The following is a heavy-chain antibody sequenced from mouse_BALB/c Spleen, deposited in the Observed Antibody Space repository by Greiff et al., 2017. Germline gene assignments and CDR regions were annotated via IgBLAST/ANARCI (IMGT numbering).Heavy chain of an antibody. CDR3: ARVLYGSSYVRWYFDV. CDR1: GFNIKDTY. Sequence: VHVKQSGAELVKPGASVKLSCTASGFNIKDTYMHWVKQRPEQGLEWIGRIDPANGNTKYDPKFQGKATITADTSSNTAYLQLSSLTSEDTAVYYCARVLYGSSYVRWYFDVWGAGTTVTVSS. V-gene: IGHV14-3*02. CDR2: IDPANGNT. J-gene: IGHJ1*01. D-gene: IGHD1-1*01.